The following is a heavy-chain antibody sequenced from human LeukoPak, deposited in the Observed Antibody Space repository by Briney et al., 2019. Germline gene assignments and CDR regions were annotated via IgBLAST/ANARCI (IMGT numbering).Heavy chain of an antibody. CDR1: GYTFTGNS. CDR2: INPNSGGT. Sequence: ASVKVSCKASGYTFTGNSIHWVRQAPGQGLEWMGWINPNSGGTNYAQKFQGRVTMTRDTSINTAYMEMSRLRSDETAVYYCARDNNWGPDYWGQGTLVTVSS. J-gene: IGHJ4*02. D-gene: IGHD7-27*01. CDR3: ARDNNWGPDY. V-gene: IGHV1-2*02.